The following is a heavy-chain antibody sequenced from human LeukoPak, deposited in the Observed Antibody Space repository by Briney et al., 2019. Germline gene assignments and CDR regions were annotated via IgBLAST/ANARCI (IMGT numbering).Heavy chain of an antibody. CDR3: ARVHRMGEWELPGDY. Sequence: ASVKVSCKASGYTFTGYYMHWVRQAPGQGLEWMGWINPNSGGTNYAQKFQGRVTMTRDTSISTAYMELSRLRSDDTAVYYCARVHRMGEWELPGDYWGQGTLVTVSS. CDR2: INPNSGGT. D-gene: IGHD1-26*01. J-gene: IGHJ4*02. V-gene: IGHV1-2*02. CDR1: GYTFTGYY.